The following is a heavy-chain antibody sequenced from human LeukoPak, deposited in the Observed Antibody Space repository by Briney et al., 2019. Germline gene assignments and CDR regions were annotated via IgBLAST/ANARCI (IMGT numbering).Heavy chain of an antibody. CDR2: ISATDDRT. CDR1: GFTFSNYA. J-gene: IGHJ4*02. Sequence: GGSLRLSCAASGFTFSNYAMNWVRQAPGKGLEWVSGISATDDRTYYADSVKGRFTISRDNSKNTLYLQMNSLRAEDTAVYYCAKDLQLRYFDWLSITIDYWGQGTRVTVSS. CDR3: AKDLQLRYFDWLSITIDY. D-gene: IGHD3-9*01. V-gene: IGHV3-23*01.